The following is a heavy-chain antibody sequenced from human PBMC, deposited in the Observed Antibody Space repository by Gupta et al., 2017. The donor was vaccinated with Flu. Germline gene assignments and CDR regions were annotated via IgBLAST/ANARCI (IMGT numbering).Heavy chain of an antibody. CDR3: ARDEIADHGY. CDR1: GFTFSSYS. Sequence: EVQLVESGGGLVKPGGSLRLSCAASGFTFSSYSMNWVRQAPGKGLEWVSSISSSSSYIYYADSVKGRVTISRDNAKNSLYLQMNSLRAEDTAVYYCARDEIADHGYWGQGTLVTVSS. CDR2: ISSSSSYI. D-gene: IGHD6-13*01. V-gene: IGHV3-21*01. J-gene: IGHJ4*02.